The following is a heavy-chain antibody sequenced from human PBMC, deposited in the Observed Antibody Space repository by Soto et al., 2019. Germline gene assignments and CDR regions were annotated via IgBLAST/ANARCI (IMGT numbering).Heavy chain of an antibody. CDR3: ARLITPFPLGGEVYYGMDV. V-gene: IGHV1-69*01. D-gene: IGHD3-16*01. CDR1: GGTFSSYA. J-gene: IGHJ6*02. Sequence: QVQLVQSGAEVKKPGSSVKVSCKASGGTFSSYAISWVRQAPGQGLEWMGGIIPIFGTANYAQKFQGRVTITADESTSTAYMELCSLRSEDTAVYYCARLITPFPLGGEVYYGMDVWGQGTTVTVSS. CDR2: IIPIFGTA.